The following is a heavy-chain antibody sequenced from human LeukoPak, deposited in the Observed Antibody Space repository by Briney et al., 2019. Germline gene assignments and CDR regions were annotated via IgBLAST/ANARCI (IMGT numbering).Heavy chain of an antibody. CDR2: ISAYDGNT. CDR1: GYTFTSYG. D-gene: IGHD4-23*01. Sequence: ASVKVSCKASGYTFTSYGISWVRQAPGQGLEWMGWISAYDGNTNFAQKFQGRVTMTRDTSISTAYMQLSRLTSDDTAVYYCARFIFGGNPFDYWGQGTLVTVSS. CDR3: ARFIFGGNPFDY. J-gene: IGHJ4*02. V-gene: IGHV1-18*01.